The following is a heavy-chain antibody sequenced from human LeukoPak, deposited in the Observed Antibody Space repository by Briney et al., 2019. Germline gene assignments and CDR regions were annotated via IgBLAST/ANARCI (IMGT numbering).Heavy chain of an antibody. D-gene: IGHD1-1*01. CDR2: IKSDGITI. Sequence: PGGSLRLSCAASGFTFSNYMMHWVRQAPGKGLVWVSRIKSDGITITYADSVKGRFTISRDNAKNTLYLQMNSLRAEDTAVYYCAKAPPYKKYFDYWGQGTLVTVSS. CDR1: GFTFSNYM. V-gene: IGHV3-74*01. CDR3: AKAPPYKKYFDY. J-gene: IGHJ4*02.